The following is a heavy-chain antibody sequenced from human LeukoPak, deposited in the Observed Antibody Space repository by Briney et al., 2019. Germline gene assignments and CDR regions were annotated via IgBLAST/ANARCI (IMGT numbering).Heavy chain of an antibody. Sequence: SETLSLTCTVSGGSISSYYWSWIRLPPGKGLEWIGYIYYTGSTNYNPSLKSRVTISVDTSKNQFSLKLSSVTAADTAVYYCARETTTSFFDYWGQGTLVTVSS. J-gene: IGHJ4*02. CDR3: ARETTTSFFDY. CDR1: GGSISSYY. CDR2: IYYTGST. V-gene: IGHV4-59*01. D-gene: IGHD4-17*01.